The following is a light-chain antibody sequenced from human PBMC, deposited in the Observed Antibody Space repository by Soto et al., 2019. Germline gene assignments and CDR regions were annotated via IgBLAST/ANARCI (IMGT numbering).Light chain of an antibody. CDR2: DAS. CDR1: QSISSW. J-gene: IGKJ2*01. V-gene: IGKV1-5*01. Sequence: DIQMTQSPSTLSASVGDRVTITCRASQSISSWLAWYQQKPGKAPKHPIYDASSLESGVPSRFSGSGSGTKVTLTYSSLQPDDFTTYYCQKYNRAYPFGQGTKLEIK. CDR3: QKYNRAYP.